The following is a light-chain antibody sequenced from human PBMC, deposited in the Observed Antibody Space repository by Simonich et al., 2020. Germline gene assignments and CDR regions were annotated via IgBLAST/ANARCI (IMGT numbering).Light chain of an antibody. CDR3: QQYNNWPPLT. CDR2: GAS. Sequence: EIVMTQSPATLSVSPGERATLSCRASQSVSSNLAWYPQKPGQAPRLLIYGASTRATGIPARFSGSGSGTEFTLTISSLQSEDFAVDYCQQYNNWPPLTFGGGTKVEIK. V-gene: IGKV3-15*01. J-gene: IGKJ4*01. CDR1: QSVSSN.